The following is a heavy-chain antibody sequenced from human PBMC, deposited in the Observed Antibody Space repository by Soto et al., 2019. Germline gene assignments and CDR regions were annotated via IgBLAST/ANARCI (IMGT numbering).Heavy chain of an antibody. J-gene: IGHJ6*02. CDR3: AKDSRYSYEGYYYGMDV. V-gene: IGHV3-23*01. CDR2: ISGSGGST. D-gene: IGHD5-18*01. CDR1: GFTFSSYA. Sequence: GGSLRLSCAASGFTFSSYAMSWVRQAPGKGLEWVSAISGSGGSTYYAASVKGRFTISRDNSKNTLYLQMNSLRAEDTAVYYCAKDSRYSYEGYYYGMDVWGQGTTVTVSS.